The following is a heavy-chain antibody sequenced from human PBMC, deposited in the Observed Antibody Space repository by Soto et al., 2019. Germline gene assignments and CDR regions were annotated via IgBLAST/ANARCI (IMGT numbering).Heavy chain of an antibody. CDR2: VYYSGTT. J-gene: IGHJ4*02. CDR3: ARQAID. CDR1: GGSISDYY. Sequence: QVQLQESGPGLVKPSETLSLTCTVSGGSISDYYWSWFRQAPGKRLDWIGYVYYSGTTNYNPSLQSRVTMSVDTSKNQFSLKLSSVTAADTAVYYCARQAIDWGQGTLVTVSS. V-gene: IGHV4-59*08.